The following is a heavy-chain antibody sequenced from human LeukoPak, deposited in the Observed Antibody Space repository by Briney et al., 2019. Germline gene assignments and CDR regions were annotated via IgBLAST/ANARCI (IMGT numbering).Heavy chain of an antibody. D-gene: IGHD1-26*01. V-gene: IGHV1-46*01. CDR1: GYTFTSYY. CDR2: INPSGGST. Sequence: GASVKVSCKASGYTFTSYYMHWVRQAPGQGLEWMGIINPSGGSTSYAQKFQGRVTMTRDTSISTAYMELSRLRSDDTAVYYCASEWELLGYWGQGTLVTVSS. CDR3: ASEWELLGY. J-gene: IGHJ4*02.